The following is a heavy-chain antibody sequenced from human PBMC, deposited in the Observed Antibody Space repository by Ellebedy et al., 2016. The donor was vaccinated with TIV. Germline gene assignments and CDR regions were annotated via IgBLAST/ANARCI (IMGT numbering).Heavy chain of an antibody. CDR3: ARANRRDGYNYLDY. CDR1: GFTFSSYW. D-gene: IGHD5-24*01. Sequence: GGSLRLXXAASGFTFSSYWMHWVRQAPGKGLVWVSRINSDGSSTSYADSVKGRFTISRDNAKNTLYLQMNSLRAEDTAVYYCARANRRDGYNYLDYWGQGTLVTVSS. J-gene: IGHJ4*02. V-gene: IGHV3-74*01. CDR2: INSDGSST.